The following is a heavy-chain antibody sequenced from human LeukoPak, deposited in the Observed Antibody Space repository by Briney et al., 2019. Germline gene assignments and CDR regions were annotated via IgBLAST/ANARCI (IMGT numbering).Heavy chain of an antibody. J-gene: IGHJ6*02. CDR1: GFTFATYS. Sequence: PGGSLRLSCAASGFTFATYSMNWIRQAPGKGLEWVSSISHTGSYIYYADSMRGRFTTTRDNAKNSLYLHMDSLRAEDMAVYYCARDGYGGSYEYSGTYSEYYGMDVWGQGTMVTVSS. CDR2: ISHTGSYI. V-gene: IGHV3-21*01. CDR3: ARDGYGGSYEYSGTYSEYYGMDV. D-gene: IGHD1-26*01.